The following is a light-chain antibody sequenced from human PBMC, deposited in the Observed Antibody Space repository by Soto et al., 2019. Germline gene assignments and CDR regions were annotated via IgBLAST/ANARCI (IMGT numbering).Light chain of an antibody. CDR3: AAWDDSLSGLYV. Sequence: QSVLTQPASVSGSPGQSITISCTGASSDVGDYNYVSWYQHHPGKAPKLLIYEVNNRPSGVSDRFSGSKSGNVASLTISWLQAEDEADYYCAAWDDSLSGLYVFGTGTKVTVL. CDR1: SSDVGDYNY. CDR2: EVN. J-gene: IGLJ1*01. V-gene: IGLV2-14*01.